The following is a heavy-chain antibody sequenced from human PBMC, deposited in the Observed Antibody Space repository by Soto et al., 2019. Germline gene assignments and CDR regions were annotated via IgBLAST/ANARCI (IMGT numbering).Heavy chain of an antibody. CDR2: ISAYKGNT. V-gene: IGHV1-18*04. Sequence: ASVKVSCKASGYTFTTYDISWVRQAPGRGLEWMGWISAYKGNTNYAQKFQGRVTMTTNTSTSTAYMEPRSLRSDDTAMYYCARGAYCSNGVCSYYYGMDVWGQGTAVTVSS. J-gene: IGHJ6*02. CDR3: ARGAYCSNGVCSYYYGMDV. D-gene: IGHD2-8*01. CDR1: GYTFTTYD.